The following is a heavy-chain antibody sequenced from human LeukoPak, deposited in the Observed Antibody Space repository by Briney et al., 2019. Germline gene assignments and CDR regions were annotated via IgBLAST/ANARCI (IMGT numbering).Heavy chain of an antibody. V-gene: IGHV3-30*04. CDR3: AKGGTEDIVVVVADYYFDY. J-gene: IGHJ4*02. CDR2: ISYDGSNK. D-gene: IGHD2-15*01. Sequence: SCKASGYTFTSYAMHWVRQAPGKGLEWVAVISYDGSNKYYADSVKGRFTISRDNSKNTLYLQMNSLRAEDTAVYYCAKGGTEDIVVVVADYYFDYWGQGTLVTVSS. CDR1: GYTFTSYA.